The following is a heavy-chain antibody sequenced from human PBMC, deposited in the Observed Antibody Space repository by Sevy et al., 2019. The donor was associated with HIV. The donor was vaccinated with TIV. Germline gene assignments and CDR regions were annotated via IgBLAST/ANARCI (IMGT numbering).Heavy chain of an antibody. CDR3: ARAATGWFDP. CDR2: IYHSGST. Sequence: SETLSLTCAVSGGSISSGGYSWSWIRQPPGKGLEWIGYIYHSGSTYYNPSLKSRVTISVDRSENQFSLKLSSVTAADTAVYYCARAATGWFDPWGQGTLVTVSS. J-gene: IGHJ5*02. V-gene: IGHV4-30-2*01. CDR1: GGSISSGGYS.